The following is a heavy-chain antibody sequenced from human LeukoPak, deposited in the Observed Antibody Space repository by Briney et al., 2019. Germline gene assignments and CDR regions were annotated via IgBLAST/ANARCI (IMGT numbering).Heavy chain of an antibody. J-gene: IGHJ4*02. CDR1: GFTFSNYE. CDR2: ISSSGSTI. D-gene: IGHD6-13*01. V-gene: IGHV3-48*03. Sequence: PGGSLRLSCAASGFTFSNYEMNWVRQAPGKGLEWVSYISSSGSTIYYADSVKGRVTISRDNAKNSLYLQMNSLRAEDTAVYYCARGGIRTAASKFDYWGQGTLVTVSS. CDR3: ARGGIRTAASKFDY.